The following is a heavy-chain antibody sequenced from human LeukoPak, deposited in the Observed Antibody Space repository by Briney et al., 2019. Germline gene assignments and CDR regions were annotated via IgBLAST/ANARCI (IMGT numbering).Heavy chain of an antibody. CDR1: GFAFRISA. J-gene: IGHJ5*02. D-gene: IGHD6-19*01. CDR2: ISASGDST. CDR3: AREGWQVPDWFDP. V-gene: IGHV3-23*01. Sequence: GGSLRLSCAASGFAFRISAMTWVRQAPGKGLEWVSSISASGDSTYYAGSVKGRFTISRDNSENTLYLQMSGLRAEDSAVYHCAREGWQVPDWFDPWGQGTLVTVSS.